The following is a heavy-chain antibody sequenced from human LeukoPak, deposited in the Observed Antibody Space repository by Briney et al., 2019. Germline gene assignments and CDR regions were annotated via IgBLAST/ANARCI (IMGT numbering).Heavy chain of an antibody. CDR1: GFTFRDYY. Sequence: PGGSLRLSCAASGFTFRDYYMSWVRQVPGKGLEWVSYVSETGSGTDYVDSVKGRFTISRDNAKNSLYLQMYSLRAEDTAVYYCARDLYSGSSPFDFWGQGTPVTVSS. D-gene: IGHD1-26*01. CDR2: VSETGSGT. V-gene: IGHV3-11*06. J-gene: IGHJ4*02. CDR3: ARDLYSGSSPFDF.